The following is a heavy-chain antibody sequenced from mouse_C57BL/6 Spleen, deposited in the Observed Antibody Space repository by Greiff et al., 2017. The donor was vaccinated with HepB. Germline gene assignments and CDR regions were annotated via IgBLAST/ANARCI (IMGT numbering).Heavy chain of an antibody. CDR1: GYTFTEYT. D-gene: IGHD1-1*01. Sequence: VQLQQSGAELVKPGASVKLSCKASGYTFTEYTIHWVKQRSGQGLEWIGWFYPGSGSIKYNEKFKDKVTLTADKSSSTGYMELRRLTSENSAVFFCARHQTYDGSSYRYAMYYWGQGTSVTVSS. CDR2: FYPGSGSI. V-gene: IGHV1-62-2*01. CDR3: ARHQTYDGSSYRYAMYY. J-gene: IGHJ4*01.